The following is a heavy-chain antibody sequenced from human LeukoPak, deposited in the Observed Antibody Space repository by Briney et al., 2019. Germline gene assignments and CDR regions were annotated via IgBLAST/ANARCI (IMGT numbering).Heavy chain of an antibody. CDR2: INHSGST. J-gene: IGHJ4*02. Sequence: SETLSLTCAVYGGSFGGYYWSWIRQPPGKGLEWIGEINHSGSTNYNPSLKSRVTISVDTSKNQFSLKLSSVTAADTAVYYCARASYSWTNILFDYWGQGTLVTVSS. V-gene: IGHV4-34*01. D-gene: IGHD1-1*01. CDR3: ARASYSWTNILFDY. CDR1: GGSFGGYY.